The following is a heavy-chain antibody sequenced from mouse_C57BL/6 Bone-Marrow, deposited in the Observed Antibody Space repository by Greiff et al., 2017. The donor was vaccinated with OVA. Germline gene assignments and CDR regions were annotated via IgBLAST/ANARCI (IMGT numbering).Heavy chain of an antibody. D-gene: IGHD1-1*01. CDR1: GYTFTSYW. J-gene: IGHJ2*01. V-gene: IGHV1-7*01. CDR3: ARISPLYYYRSSYGY. Sequence: QVQLQQSGAELAKPGASVKLSCKASGYTFTSYWMPWVKQRPGQGLEWIGYINPSSGYTKYNQKFKDKATLTADKSSSTAYMQLSSLTYEDSADYYCARISPLYYYRSSYGYWGQGTTLTVSS. CDR2: INPSSGYT.